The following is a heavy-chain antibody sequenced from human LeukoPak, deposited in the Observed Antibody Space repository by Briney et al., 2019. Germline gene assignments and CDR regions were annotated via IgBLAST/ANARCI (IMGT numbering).Heavy chain of an antibody. Sequence: PGGSLRLCCAASGCTFSSYWMSWVRQAPGKGLEWVANRKQDGSEKYYVDSVKGRFTISRDNAKNSLYLQMNSLRAEDTAVYYCARDPYYGSGSYYQKRLDYWGQGTLVTVS. CDR2: RKQDGSEK. CDR1: GCTFSSYW. J-gene: IGHJ4*02. V-gene: IGHV3-7*01. D-gene: IGHD3-10*01. CDR3: ARDPYYGSGSYYQKRLDY.